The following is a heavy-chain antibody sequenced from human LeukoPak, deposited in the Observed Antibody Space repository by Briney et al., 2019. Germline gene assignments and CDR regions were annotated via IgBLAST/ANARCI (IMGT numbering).Heavy chain of an antibody. CDR1: GFTFSSYA. CDR3: AKWRTAMDY. CDR2: ISYDGSNK. V-gene: IGHV3-30*18. J-gene: IGHJ4*02. D-gene: IGHD2-21*02. Sequence: GGSLRLSCAASGFTFSSYAMSWARQAPGKGLEWVAVISYDGSNKYYADSVKGRFTISRDNSKNTLYLQMNSLRAEDTAVYYCAKWRTAMDYWGQGTLVTVSS.